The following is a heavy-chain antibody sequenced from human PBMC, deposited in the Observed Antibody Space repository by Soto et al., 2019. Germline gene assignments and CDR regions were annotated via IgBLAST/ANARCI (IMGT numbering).Heavy chain of an antibody. CDR2: IRTKANNYAT. J-gene: IGHJ6*02. CDR1: GFTFSAFD. Sequence: EEQLVESGGGLVQPGGSLKLSCAGSGFTFSAFDVHWVRQVSGKGLEWVGRIRTKANNYATASAASLRGRFTVSRDDSTNTAYLQMNSLETEDTAVYYCSRRSERDYYHYGMSVWGQGTTVTVSS. V-gene: IGHV3-73*01. CDR3: SRRSERDYYHYGMSV.